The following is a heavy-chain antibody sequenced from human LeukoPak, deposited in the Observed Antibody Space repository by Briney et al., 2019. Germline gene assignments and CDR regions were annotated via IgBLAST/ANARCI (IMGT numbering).Heavy chain of an antibody. CDR3: ASGSRGVDY. Sequence: SETLSLTCTVSGYSISRGNHWGWIRQPPGKGLEWIGSIYHSGSTYYNPSLKSRVTISVDTSKNQFSLKLSSVTAADTAVYYCASGSRGVDYWGQGTLVTVSS. CDR1: GYSISRGNH. J-gene: IGHJ4*02. CDR2: IYHSGST. D-gene: IGHD2-2*01. V-gene: IGHV4-38-2*02.